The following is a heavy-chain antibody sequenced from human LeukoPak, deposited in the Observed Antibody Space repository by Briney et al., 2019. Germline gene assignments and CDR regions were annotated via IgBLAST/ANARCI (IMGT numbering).Heavy chain of an antibody. J-gene: IGHJ3*02. Sequence: GGSLRLSCAASGFTFSSYWMSWVRQAPGKGLEWVANIKQDGSEKYYVDSVKGRFTISRDNSKNTLYLQMNSLRAEDTAVYYCARDAATGYSSGWYVGGAFDIWGQGTMVTVSS. CDR2: IKQDGSEK. CDR1: GFTFSSYW. V-gene: IGHV3-7*01. D-gene: IGHD6-19*01. CDR3: ARDAATGYSSGWYVGGAFDI.